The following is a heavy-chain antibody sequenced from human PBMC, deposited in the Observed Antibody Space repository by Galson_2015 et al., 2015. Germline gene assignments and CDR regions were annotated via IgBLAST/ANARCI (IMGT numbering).Heavy chain of an antibody. Sequence: SLRLSCAASGFTVSSNYMSWVRQAPGKGLEWVSVIYSGGSTYYADSVKGRFTISRDNSKNTLYLQMNSLRAEDTAVYYCAREDTNHSEVMRYFVRKVGAFDIWGQGTMVIVSS. CDR1: GFTVSSNY. D-gene: IGHD3-9*01. CDR2: IYSGGST. V-gene: IGHV3-53*01. J-gene: IGHJ3*02. CDR3: AREDTNHSEVMRYFVRKVGAFDI.